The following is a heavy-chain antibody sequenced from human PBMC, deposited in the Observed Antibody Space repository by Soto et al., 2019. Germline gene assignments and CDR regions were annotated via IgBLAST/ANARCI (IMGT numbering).Heavy chain of an antibody. CDR2: IWYDGSNK. Sequence: QVQLVESGGGVVQPGRSLRLSCAASGFTFSSYGMHWVRQAPGKGLEWVAVIWYDGSNKYYADSVKGRFTISRDNSKNTLYLQMNSLRAEDTAVYYCARGRYLRSVGAFDILGQGTMVTVSS. CDR3: ARGRYLRSVGAFDI. D-gene: IGHD1-26*01. CDR1: GFTFSSYG. J-gene: IGHJ3*02. V-gene: IGHV3-33*01.